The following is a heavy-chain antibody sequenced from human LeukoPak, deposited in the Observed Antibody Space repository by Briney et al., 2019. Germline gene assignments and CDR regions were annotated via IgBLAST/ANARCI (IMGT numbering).Heavy chain of an antibody. V-gene: IGHV1-69*02. CDR1: GGTFSSYT. D-gene: IGHD2-2*01. Sequence: SVKVSCKASGGTFSSYTISWVRQAPGQGLEWMGRIIPILGIANYAQKFQGRVTITADKSTSTAYMELSSLRSEDTAAYYCATCRSTSCYPAFYYYYYMDVWGKGTTVTVSS. CDR3: ATCRSTSCYPAFYYYYYMDV. J-gene: IGHJ6*03. CDR2: IIPILGIA.